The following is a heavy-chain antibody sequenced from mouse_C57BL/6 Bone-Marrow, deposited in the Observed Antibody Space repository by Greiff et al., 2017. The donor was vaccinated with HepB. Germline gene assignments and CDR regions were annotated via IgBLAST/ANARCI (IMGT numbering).Heavy chain of an antibody. CDR2: INPNNGGT. CDR3: ARCEGYAMDY. J-gene: IGHJ4*01. Sequence: EVQLQQSGPELVKPGASVKISCKASGYTFTDYYMIWVKQSHGKSLEWIGDINPNNGGTSYNQKFKGKATLTVDKSSSTAYMELRSLTSEDSAVYYCARCEGYAMDYWGQGTSVTVSS. CDR1: GYTFTDYY. V-gene: IGHV1-26*01.